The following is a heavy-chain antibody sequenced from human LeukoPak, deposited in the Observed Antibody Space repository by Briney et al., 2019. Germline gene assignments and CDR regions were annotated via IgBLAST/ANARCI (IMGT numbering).Heavy chain of an antibody. CDR3: AKGKNTGSYLSHVDY. Sequence: PGGSLGLSCAASGFTFDDYTMHWVRQAPGKGLEWVSLITWDGGSTYYADSVKGRFTISRDNSKNSLYLQMNSLRTEDTALYYCAKGKNTGSYLSHVDYWGQGTLVTVSS. J-gene: IGHJ4*02. D-gene: IGHD3-10*01. CDR1: GFTFDDYT. V-gene: IGHV3-43*01. CDR2: ITWDGGST.